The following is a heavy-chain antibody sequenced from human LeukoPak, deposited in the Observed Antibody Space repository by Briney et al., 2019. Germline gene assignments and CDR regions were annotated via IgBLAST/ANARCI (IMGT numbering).Heavy chain of an antibody. CDR2: ISYDGSNK. J-gene: IGHJ4*02. CDR3: AKDPRGTLSGYFDY. D-gene: IGHD3-9*01. Sequence: PGGSLRLSCAASGFAFSRHGMHWVRQAPGKGLEWVAVISYDGSNKYYADSVKGRFTISRDNSENTLYLQMNSLRAEDTAVYYCAKDPRGTLSGYFDYWGQGTLVTVSS. V-gene: IGHV3-30*18. CDR1: GFAFSRHG.